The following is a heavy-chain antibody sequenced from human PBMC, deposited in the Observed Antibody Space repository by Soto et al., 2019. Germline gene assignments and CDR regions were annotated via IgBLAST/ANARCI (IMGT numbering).Heavy chain of an antibody. J-gene: IGHJ4*02. D-gene: IGHD6-13*01. CDR3: ARRYSSSWSHIDY. V-gene: IGHV4-4*02. CDR2: IYHSGST. Sequence: QVQLQESGPGLVKPSGTLSLTCAVSGGSISSSNWWSWVRQPPGKGLEWIGEIYHSGSTNYNPSLKSRVTISVDTSRNQFSLKLSSVTAADTAVYYCARRYSSSWSHIDYWGQGTLVTVSS. CDR1: GGSISSSNW.